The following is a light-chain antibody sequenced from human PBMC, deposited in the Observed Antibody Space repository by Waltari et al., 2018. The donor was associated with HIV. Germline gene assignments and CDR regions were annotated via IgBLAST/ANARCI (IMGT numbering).Light chain of an antibody. Sequence: KSPVSAPKLMIYEVSNRPSGVSNRFSGSKSGNTASLTISGLQAEDEADYYCSSYTTSSTLGGVFGTGTKVTVL. V-gene: IGLV2-14*01. CDR2: EVS. CDR3: SSYTTSSTLGGV. J-gene: IGLJ1*01.